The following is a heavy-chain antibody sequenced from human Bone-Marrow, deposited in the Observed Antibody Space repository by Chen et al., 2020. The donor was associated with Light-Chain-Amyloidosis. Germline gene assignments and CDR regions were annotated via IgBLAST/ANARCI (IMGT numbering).Heavy chain of an antibody. D-gene: IGHD1-26*01. Sequence: EVQLLESGGGLVQPGGSLRLSCAASGFTFSSYALSWVRQAPGKGLGWVSAISGSGGSTCYADTVKGRFAIARDNSKNTLYLQMNSLRAEDTAVYYCAKEGSIVGAPSDYWGQGTLVTVSS. CDR3: AKEGSIVGAPSDY. CDR1: GFTFSSYA. J-gene: IGHJ4*02. CDR2: ISGSGGST. V-gene: IGHV3-23*01.